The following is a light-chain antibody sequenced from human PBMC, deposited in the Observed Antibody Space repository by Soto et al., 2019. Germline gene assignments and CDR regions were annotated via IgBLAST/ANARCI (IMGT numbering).Light chain of an antibody. J-gene: IGKJ2*01. V-gene: IGKV3-15*01. CDR2: GAS. Sequence: IVMTQSPATLSVSPGERATLSCRASQSISSKLAWYQQKPGQAPRLLIYGASTRATGIPVRFSGSGSGTEFTLTITSLQSEDFAIYYCQQYGGVPYTFGQGTKVDIK. CDR1: QSISSK. CDR3: QQYGGVPYT.